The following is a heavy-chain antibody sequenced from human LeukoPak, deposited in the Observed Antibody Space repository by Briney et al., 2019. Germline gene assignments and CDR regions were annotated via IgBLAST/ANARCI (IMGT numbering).Heavy chain of an antibody. CDR3: AIGRGGQQLGDY. D-gene: IGHD6-13*01. V-gene: IGHV5-51*01. Sequence: GGSLKISCKGSGYSFTNYWIGWVRQMPGKGLEWMGIIYPDDSDTRYSPSFQGQVPISADRSIRTAYLQWSSLKPSDTAMYYCAIGRGGQQLGDYWGQGTLVTVSS. CDR2: IYPDDSDT. CDR1: GYSFTNYW. J-gene: IGHJ4*02.